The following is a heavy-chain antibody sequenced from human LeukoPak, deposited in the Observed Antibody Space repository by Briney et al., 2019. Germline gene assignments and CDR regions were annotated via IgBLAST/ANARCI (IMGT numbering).Heavy chain of an antibody. CDR3: ARGTRTRPWTNWYFDL. CDR2: IYYSGST. CDR1: GGSISSYY. Sequence: SETLSLTCTVSGGSISSYYWSWIRQPPGEGLEWIGYIYYSGSTNYNPSLKSRVTISVDTSKNQFSLKLSSVTAADTAVYYCARGTRTRPWTNWYFDLWGRGTLVTVSS. J-gene: IGHJ2*01. D-gene: IGHD1-1*01. V-gene: IGHV4-59*01.